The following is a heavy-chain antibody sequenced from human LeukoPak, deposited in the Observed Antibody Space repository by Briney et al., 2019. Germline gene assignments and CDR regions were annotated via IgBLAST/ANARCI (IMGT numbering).Heavy chain of an antibody. J-gene: IGHJ3*02. Sequence: SETLSLTCTVSGGSISSSNYFWGWIRQPPGKGLEWIGSIFYSGNTYYNPSLKSRVTISVDTSKNQFSLKLNSVTAADTAVYYCARHRIKTGAFDIWGQGTMVTVSS. CDR2: IFYSGNT. CDR1: GGSISSSNYF. V-gene: IGHV4-39*01. CDR3: ARHRIKTGAFDI.